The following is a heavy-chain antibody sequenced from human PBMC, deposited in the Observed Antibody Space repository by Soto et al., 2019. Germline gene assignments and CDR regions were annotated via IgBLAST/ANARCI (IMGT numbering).Heavy chain of an antibody. J-gene: IGHJ6*02. D-gene: IGHD2-2*01. V-gene: IGHV1-2*02. CDR1: GYTFTGYY. CDR3: ALSSIVYYYYGMDV. CDR2: INPNSGGT. Sequence: VASVKVSCKASGYTFTGYYMHWVRQAPGQGLEWMGWINPNSGGTNYAQKFQGRVTMTRDTSISTAYMELSRLRSDDTAVYYCALSSIVYYYYGMDVWGQGTTVTVSS.